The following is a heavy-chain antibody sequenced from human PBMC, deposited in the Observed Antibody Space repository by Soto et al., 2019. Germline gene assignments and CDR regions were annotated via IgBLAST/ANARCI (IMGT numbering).Heavy chain of an antibody. V-gene: IGHV3-66*01. CDR1: GFTVSTKY. D-gene: IGHD3-16*01. J-gene: IGHJ4*02. CDR2: IYSGGST. Sequence: EVQLVESGGGLVQPGGSLRLFCAASGFTVSTKYMSWVRQAPGKGLEWVSVIYSGGSTFYADSVRGRFTISRDNSKNTVNLQMNSLRAEDTAVYYCARDPWAADYWGQGTLVTVSS. CDR3: ARDPWAADY.